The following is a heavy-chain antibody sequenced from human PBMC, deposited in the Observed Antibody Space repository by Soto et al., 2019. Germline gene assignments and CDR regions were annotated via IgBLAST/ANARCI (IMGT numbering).Heavy chain of an antibody. V-gene: IGHV1-18*01. Sequence: ASVKVSCKASGYTFTSYGISWVRQAPGQGLDWMGWISADNGNTKYAQDLQGRVTMTTDTSTSTAYMELRSLRSDDTAVYYCARFSGGSYNTYYFYYGMDVWGQGTTVTVSS. CDR2: ISADNGNT. J-gene: IGHJ6*02. CDR3: ARFSGGSYNTYYFYYGMDV. D-gene: IGHD2-15*01. CDR1: GYTFTSYG.